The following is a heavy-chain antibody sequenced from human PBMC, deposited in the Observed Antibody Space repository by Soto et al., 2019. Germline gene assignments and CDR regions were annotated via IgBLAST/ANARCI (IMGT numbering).Heavy chain of an antibody. CDR2: IYYSGST. J-gene: IGHJ2*01. CDR1: GGSISSGGYY. Sequence: QVQLQESGPGLVKPSQTLSLTCTVSGGSISSGGYYWSWIRQHPGKGLEWIGYIYYSGSTYYNPTLRSRVTISVDTSKYQFSLKLSSVTAADTAVYYCARAADWYFDLWGRGTLVPVSS. CDR3: ARAADWYFDL. D-gene: IGHD6-19*01. V-gene: IGHV4-31*03.